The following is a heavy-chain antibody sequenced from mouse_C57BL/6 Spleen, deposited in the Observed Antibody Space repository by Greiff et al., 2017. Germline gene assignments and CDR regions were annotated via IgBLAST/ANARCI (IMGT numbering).Heavy chain of an antibody. V-gene: IGHV1-82*01. J-gene: IGHJ4*01. D-gene: IGHD1-1*01. CDR2: IYPGDGDT. CDR3: ARRLITTVVASNYYARDY. CDR1: GYAFSSSW. Sequence: QVQLQQSGPELVKPGASVKISCKASGYAFSSSWMNWVKQRPGKGLEWIGRIYPGDGDTNYNGKFKGKATLTADKSSSTAYMQLSSLTSEDSAVYCCARRLITTVVASNYYARDYWGQGTSVTVAS.